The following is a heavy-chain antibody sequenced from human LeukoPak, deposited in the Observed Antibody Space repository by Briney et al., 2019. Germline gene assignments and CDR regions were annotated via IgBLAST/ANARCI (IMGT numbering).Heavy chain of an antibody. CDR2: IKQDGSEK. CDR3: ARDRGSVYRSDYFDY. CDR1: GFTFSSYW. D-gene: IGHD3-16*02. V-gene: IGHV3-7*01. Sequence: GGSLRLSCAASGFTFSSYWMSWVRQAPGKGLEWVANIKQDGSEKYCVDSVKGRFTISSDNAKNSLYLQMNSLRAEDTAVYYCARDRGSVYRSDYFDYWGQGTLVTVSS. J-gene: IGHJ4*02.